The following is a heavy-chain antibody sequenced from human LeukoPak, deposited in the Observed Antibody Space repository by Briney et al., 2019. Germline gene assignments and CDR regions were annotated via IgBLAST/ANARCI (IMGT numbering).Heavy chain of an antibody. D-gene: IGHD4-17*01. CDR1: GFTFSTYS. V-gene: IGHV3-7*01. CDR2: INQDGSAE. Sequence: GGSLRLSCAASGFTFSTYSMGWVRQAPGKGLDWVASINQDGSAEYYVDSVRGRFTISRDNAKNSLYLQVNSLRVDDTAVYYCVRLFGGVTTFDYWGQGTLVTVSP. CDR3: VRLFGGVTTFDY. J-gene: IGHJ4*02.